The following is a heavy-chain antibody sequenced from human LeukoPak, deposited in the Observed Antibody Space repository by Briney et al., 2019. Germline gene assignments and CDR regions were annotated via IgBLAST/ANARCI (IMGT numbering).Heavy chain of an antibody. J-gene: IGHJ4*02. CDR2: ISAYNGNT. D-gene: IGHD2-15*01. CDR1: GYTFTSYG. Sequence: GASVKVSCKASGYTFTSYGISWVRQAPGQGLEWMGWISAYNGNTNYAQKLQGRVTMTTDTSTSTAYMELRSLRSDDTAVYYCARGVGYCSGGSRYSGYYFDYWGQGTLVTVSS. CDR3: ARGVGYCSGGSRYSGYYFDY. V-gene: IGHV1-18*01.